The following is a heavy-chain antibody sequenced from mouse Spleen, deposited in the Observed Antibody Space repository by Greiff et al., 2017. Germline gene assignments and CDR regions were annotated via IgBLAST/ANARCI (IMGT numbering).Heavy chain of an antibody. V-gene: IGHV5-9*04. J-gene: IGHJ1*01. CDR1: GFTFSSYA. CDR2: ISSGGGNT. CDR3: ASSLLRPWYFDV. Sequence: EVKLMESGGGLVKLGGSLKLSCAASGFTFSSYAMSWVRQTPEKRLEWVATISSGGGNTYYPDSVKGRFTISRDNAKNTLYLQMSSLKSEDTAMYYCASSLLRPWYFDVWGAGTTVTVSS. D-gene: IGHD1-2*01.